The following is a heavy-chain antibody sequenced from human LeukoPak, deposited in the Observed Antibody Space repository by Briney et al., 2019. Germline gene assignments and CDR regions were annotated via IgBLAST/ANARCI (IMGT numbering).Heavy chain of an antibody. Sequence: GGSLRLSCAASGFTFYNYAMFWVCQAPGKGLEWVSLINGDGSSSGYADSVKGRFTISTDNSKNSLYLQMNSLRIEDTALYYCAKDASGGSCFDYWGQGTPVTVSS. V-gene: IGHV3-43*02. CDR1: GFTFYNYA. J-gene: IGHJ4*02. D-gene: IGHD2-15*01. CDR2: INGDGSSS. CDR3: AKDASGGSCFDY.